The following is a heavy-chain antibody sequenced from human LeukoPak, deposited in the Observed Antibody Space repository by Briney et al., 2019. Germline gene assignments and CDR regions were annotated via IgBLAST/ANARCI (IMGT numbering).Heavy chain of an antibody. CDR3: ARSAGYDSGWHFQD. CDR2: IYHSGTT. CDR1: SGSISSSSYY. Sequence: PSETLSLTCTVSSGSISSSSYYWSWVRQPPGKGLEWIGYIYHSGTTNYNPSLKSRVTISVDTSKNQFSLKVSSLTAADTAVYYCARSAGYDSGWHFQDWGQGTLVTVSS. J-gene: IGHJ1*01. D-gene: IGHD5-12*01. V-gene: IGHV4-61*05.